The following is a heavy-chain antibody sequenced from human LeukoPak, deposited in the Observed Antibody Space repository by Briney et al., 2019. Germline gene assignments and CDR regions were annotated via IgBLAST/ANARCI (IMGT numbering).Heavy chain of an antibody. Sequence: PSETLSLTCTVSGGSISSYYWSWIRQPAGKGLEWIGRIYTSGSTNYNPSLKSRVTISVDTSKNQSSLKLSSVTAADTAVYYCAREMGPYCSGGSCRRTDAFDIWGQGTMVTVSS. CDR3: AREMGPYCSGGSCRRTDAFDI. CDR2: IYTSGST. CDR1: GGSISSYY. J-gene: IGHJ3*02. V-gene: IGHV4-4*07. D-gene: IGHD2-15*01.